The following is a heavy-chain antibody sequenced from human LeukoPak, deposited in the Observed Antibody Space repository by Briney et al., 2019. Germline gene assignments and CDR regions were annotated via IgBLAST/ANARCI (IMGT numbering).Heavy chain of an antibody. CDR3: VKERTSGWYDFDY. J-gene: IGHJ4*02. D-gene: IGHD6-19*01. V-gene: IGHV3-64*01. CDR1: GFTFSSYA. Sequence: PGGSLRLSCAASGFTFSSYAMHWVRQAPGKGLEYVSAISSNGGSTYYANSVKGRFTISRDNSKNTLYLQMSSLRAEDTAVYYCVKERTSGWYDFDYWGQGTLVTVSS. CDR2: ISSNGGST.